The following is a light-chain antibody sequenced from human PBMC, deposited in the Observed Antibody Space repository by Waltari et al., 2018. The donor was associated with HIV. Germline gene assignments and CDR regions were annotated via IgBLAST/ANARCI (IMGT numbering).Light chain of an antibody. CDR2: DTK. Sequence: QSALTQPVSVSGSAGLSITIACLGTTNAIGLLNTVSWYRHQPDSPPQLIIFDTKSRPSVFPSRFSGSKSGTTASLTISGLQADDEGHYYCSSFSTSGSVRFGGGTKLTV. V-gene: IGLV2-14*01. CDR3: SSFSTSGSVR. J-gene: IGLJ3*02. CDR1: TNAIGLLNT.